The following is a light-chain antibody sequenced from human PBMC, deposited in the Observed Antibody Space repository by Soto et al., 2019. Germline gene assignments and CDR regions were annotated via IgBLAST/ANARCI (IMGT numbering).Light chain of an antibody. V-gene: IGKV1-9*01. J-gene: IGKJ4*01. CDR3: QQLNSYPPGLT. Sequence: IQLTRSPSSLSASVGDRVTITCRASQGISSYLAWYQQKPGKAPKLLIYAASTLQSGVPSRFSGSGSGTDFTLTISSLQPEDFATYYCQQLNSYPPGLTFGGGTKVEIK. CDR1: QGISSY. CDR2: AAS.